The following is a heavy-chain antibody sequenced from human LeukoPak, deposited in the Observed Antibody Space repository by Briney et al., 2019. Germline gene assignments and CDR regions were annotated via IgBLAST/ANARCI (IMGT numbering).Heavy chain of an antibody. D-gene: IGHD3-10*01. CDR3: ARVPRRVSGVRGNAFDI. Sequence: GGSLRLSCAASGFTFDDYGMSWVRQAPGKGLEWVSGINWNGGSTGYADSVKGRFTISRDNAKNSLYLQMNSLRAEDTALYYCARVPRRVSGVRGNAFDIWGQGTMVTVSS. J-gene: IGHJ3*02. CDR1: GFTFDDYG. V-gene: IGHV3-20*04. CDR2: INWNGGST.